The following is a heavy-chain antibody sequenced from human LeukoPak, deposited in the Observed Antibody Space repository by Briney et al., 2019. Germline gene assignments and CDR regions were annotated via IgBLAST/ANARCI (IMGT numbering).Heavy chain of an antibody. D-gene: IGHD3-3*01. CDR1: GGTFSSYA. CDR2: IIPILGIA. Sequence: SVKISCKASGGTFSSYAISWVRQAPGQGLEWMGRIIPILGIANYAQKFQGRVTITADKSTSTAYMELSSLRSEDTAVYYCARDDASTIFGVVIIGYAFDIWGQGTMVTVSS. J-gene: IGHJ3*02. V-gene: IGHV1-69*04. CDR3: ARDDASTIFGVVIIGYAFDI.